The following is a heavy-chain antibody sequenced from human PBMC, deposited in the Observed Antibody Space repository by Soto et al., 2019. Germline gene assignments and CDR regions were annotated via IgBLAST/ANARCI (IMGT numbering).Heavy chain of an antibody. J-gene: IGHJ4*02. V-gene: IGHV1-69*02. D-gene: IGHD3-10*01. CDR1: GGTFSSYT. Sequence: QVQLVQSGAEVKKPGSSVKVSCKASGGTFSSYTISWVRQAPGQGLEWMGRIIPILGITNYAQKFQGRVTITADKSTSTAYTELRSLRAEATAVYYCASPSPQRGTGVPFDYWGQGTLVTVSS. CDR3: ASPSPQRGTGVPFDY. CDR2: IIPILGIT.